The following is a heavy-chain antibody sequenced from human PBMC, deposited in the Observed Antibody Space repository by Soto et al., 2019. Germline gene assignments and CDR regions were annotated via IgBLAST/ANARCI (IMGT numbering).Heavy chain of an antibody. V-gene: IGHV3-15*01. CDR3: TTRVGYCTNGVCPHSDY. D-gene: IGHD2-8*01. CDR2: IKSKTDGGTT. CDR1: GFTFSNAW. J-gene: IGHJ4*02. Sequence: GGSLRLSCAASGFTFSNAWMSWVRQAPGKGLEWVGRIKSKTDGGTTDYAAPVKGRFTISRDDSKNTLYLQMNSLKTEDTAVYYCTTRVGYCTNGVCPHSDYWGQGTLVT.